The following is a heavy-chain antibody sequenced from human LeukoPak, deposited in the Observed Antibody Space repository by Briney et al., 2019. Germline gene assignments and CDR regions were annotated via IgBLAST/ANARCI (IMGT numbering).Heavy chain of an antibody. V-gene: IGHV3-64D*09. CDR2: ITSNGGST. Sequence: GGSQRLSCSASGFTFSSSGMHWVRQAPGKGLEYVSAITSNGGSTYYADSVKGRFTISRDNSKNTLYLQMSSLRPDDTALCYCVKALRLVTTHYDYWGQGTLVTVSS. J-gene: IGHJ4*02. D-gene: IGHD4-17*01. CDR3: VKALRLVTTHYDY. CDR1: GFTFSSSG.